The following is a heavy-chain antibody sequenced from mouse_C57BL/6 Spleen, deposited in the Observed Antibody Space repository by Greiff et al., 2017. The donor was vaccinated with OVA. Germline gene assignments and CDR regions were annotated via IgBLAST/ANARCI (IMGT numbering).Heavy chain of an antibody. V-gene: IGHV5-17*01. Sequence: EVHLAESGGGLVKPGGSLKLSCAASGFTFSDYGMHWVRQAPEKGLEWVAYISSGSSTIYYADTVKGRFTISRDNAKNTLFLQMTSLRSEDTAMYYCARRAGSSPSFDYWGQGTTLTVSS. CDR3: ARRAGSSPSFDY. D-gene: IGHD1-1*01. CDR2: ISSGSSTI. CDR1: GFTFSDYG. J-gene: IGHJ2*01.